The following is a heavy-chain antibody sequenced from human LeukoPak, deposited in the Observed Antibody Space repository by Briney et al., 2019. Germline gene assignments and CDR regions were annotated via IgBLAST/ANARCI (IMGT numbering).Heavy chain of an antibody. Sequence: SETLSLTCTVSGGSISSSSYYWGWIRQPPGKGLEWIASIYYSGSTYYNPSLKSRVTISVDTSKNQLSLKLNSVTAADTAVYYCAKDPGYSYGYFDYWGQGTLVTVSS. CDR1: GGSISSSSYY. V-gene: IGHV4-39*02. D-gene: IGHD5-18*01. J-gene: IGHJ4*02. CDR2: IYYSGST. CDR3: AKDPGYSYGYFDY.